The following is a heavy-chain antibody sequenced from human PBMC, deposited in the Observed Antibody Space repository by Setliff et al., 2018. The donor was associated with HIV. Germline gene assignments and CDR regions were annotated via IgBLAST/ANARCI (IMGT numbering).Heavy chain of an antibody. J-gene: IGHJ4*02. CDR3: TTTPQWFYRSH. CDR1: GFDFGNTW. CDR2: IKGKTDGETT. Sequence: PGGSLRLSCTGSGFDFGNTWMSWVRQAPGKGLEWVGRIKGKTDGETTEYAAPVKGRFIISRDESGDTLFLQMNSLKTDDTAVYYCTTTPQWFYRSHWGQGTLVTVS. V-gene: IGHV3-15*01. D-gene: IGHD3-22*01.